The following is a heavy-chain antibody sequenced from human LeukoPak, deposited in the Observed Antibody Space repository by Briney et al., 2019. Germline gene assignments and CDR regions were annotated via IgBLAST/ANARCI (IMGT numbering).Heavy chain of an antibody. D-gene: IGHD2-2*01. J-gene: IGHJ6*03. V-gene: IGHV1-8*03. CDR2: MNPNSGNT. CDR3: SVLLTYCSSTSCSPYYMDV. Sequence: ASVKVSCKASGYTFTSYGINWVRQATGQGLEWMGWMNPNSGNTGYAQKFQGRVTITRNTSISTAYMELSSLRSEDTAVYYCSVLLTYCSSTSCSPYYMDVWGKGTTVTVSS. CDR1: GYTFTSYG.